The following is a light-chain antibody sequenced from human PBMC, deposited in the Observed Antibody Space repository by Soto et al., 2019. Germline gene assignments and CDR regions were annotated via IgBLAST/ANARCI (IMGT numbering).Light chain of an antibody. CDR1: ESISIW. CDR2: KAS. Sequence: DIQMTQSPSTLSASVGDTVTITCRASESISIWLAWYQQKPGKAPNLLINKASSLQSEVPSRFSGSGSGTEFTLTISSLQPDDFATYYCQQYQIDWTFGQGTKVDIK. J-gene: IGKJ1*01. CDR3: QQYQIDWT. V-gene: IGKV1-5*03.